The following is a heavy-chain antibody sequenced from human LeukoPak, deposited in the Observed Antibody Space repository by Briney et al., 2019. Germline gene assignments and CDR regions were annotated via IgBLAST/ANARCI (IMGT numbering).Heavy chain of an antibody. J-gene: IGHJ4*02. Sequence: GGSLRLSCAASGSTFSSYWMSWVRQAPGKGLEWVANIKQDGSEKYYVDSVKGRFTISRDNAKNSLYLQMNSLRAEDTAVYYCARDRGYSYYWGQGTLVTVSS. CDR2: IKQDGSEK. D-gene: IGHD5-18*01. CDR3: ARDRGYSYY. CDR1: GSTFSSYW. V-gene: IGHV3-7*01.